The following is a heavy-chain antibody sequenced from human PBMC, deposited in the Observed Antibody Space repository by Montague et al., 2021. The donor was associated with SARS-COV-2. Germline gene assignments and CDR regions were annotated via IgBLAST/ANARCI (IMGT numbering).Heavy chain of an antibody. J-gene: IGHJ4*02. CDR1: GFTFGDYA. Sequence: SLRLSCEASGFTFGDYAMHWVRQAPGKGLEWVSGISWNSGSIGYSDSVKGRFTISRDNAKNSLYLQMNSLRAEDTALYYCAKDMEDIYDSSGYFDYWGQGTLVTVSS. CDR2: ISWNSGSI. V-gene: IGHV3-9*01. D-gene: IGHD3-22*01. CDR3: AKDMEDIYDSSGYFDY.